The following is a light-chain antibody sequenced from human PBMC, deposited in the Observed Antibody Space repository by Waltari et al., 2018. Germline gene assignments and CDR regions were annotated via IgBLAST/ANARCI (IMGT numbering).Light chain of an antibody. CDR2: ENI. Sequence: QSVLTQPPSVSGAPGQRVTIPCTGSSSNFGAGYDVHWYHQLPGTAPKVLIYENINRPSGVPDRFSGSKSGTSASLAITGLQAEDEADYYCQSYDTGLKGYVFGTGTKVTVL. V-gene: IGLV1-40*01. J-gene: IGLJ1*01. CDR1: SSNFGAGYD. CDR3: QSYDTGLKGYV.